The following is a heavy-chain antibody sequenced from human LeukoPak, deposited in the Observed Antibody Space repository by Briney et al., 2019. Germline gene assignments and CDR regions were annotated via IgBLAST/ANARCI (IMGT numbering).Heavy chain of an antibody. CDR3: ARGGSSPLATGQQNWLDP. D-gene: IGHD6-13*01. V-gene: IGHV4-39*07. Sequence: SETLSLTCTVSGGSISSSSYYWGWIRQPPGKGLEWIGSIYYSGSTYYNPSLKSRVTISVDTSKNQFSLRLTSVTAADTAVYYCARGGSSPLATGQQNWLDPWGQGTLVTVSS. CDR1: GGSISSSSYY. CDR2: IYYSGST. J-gene: IGHJ5*02.